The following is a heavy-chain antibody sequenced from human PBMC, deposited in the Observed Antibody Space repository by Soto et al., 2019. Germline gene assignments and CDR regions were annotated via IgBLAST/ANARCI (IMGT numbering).Heavy chain of an antibody. V-gene: IGHV4-34*01. J-gene: IGHJ3*02. Sequence: PSETLSLTCAVYGGSFSGYYWSWIRQPPGKGLEWIGEINHSGSTNYNPSLKSRVTISVDTSKNQFSLKLSSVTAADTAVYYCARGLRRYSSSWPGAFDSWGQGTMVTVSS. D-gene: IGHD6-13*01. CDR2: INHSGST. CDR3: ARGLRRYSSSWPGAFDS. CDR1: GGSFSGYY.